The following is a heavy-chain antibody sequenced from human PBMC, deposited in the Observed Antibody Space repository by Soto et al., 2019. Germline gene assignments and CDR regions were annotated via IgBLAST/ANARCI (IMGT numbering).Heavy chain of an antibody. J-gene: IGHJ2*01. D-gene: IGHD3-3*01. Sequence: SETLSLTCAVYGGSFSGYYWSWIRQPPGKGLEWIGEINHSGSTNYNPSLKSRVTISVDTSKNQFSLKLSSVTAADTAVYYCARGEEWSWPWYFDLWGRGTLVTVSS. V-gene: IGHV4-34*01. CDR2: INHSGST. CDR3: ARGEEWSWPWYFDL. CDR1: GGSFSGYY.